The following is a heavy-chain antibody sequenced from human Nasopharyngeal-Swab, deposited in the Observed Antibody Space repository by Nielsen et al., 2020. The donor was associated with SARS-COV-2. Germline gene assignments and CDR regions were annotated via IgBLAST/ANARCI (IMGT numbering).Heavy chain of an antibody. CDR2: INHSGST. V-gene: IGHV4-34*01. Sequence: SETLSLPCTVYGGSFSGYYWSWIRQPPGKGLEWIGEINHSGSTNYNPSLKSRVTISVDTSKNQFSLKLSSVTAADTAVYYCARLRRDGRLKSPYYYYYMDVWGKGTTVTVSS. CDR1: GGSFSGYY. CDR3: ARLRRDGRLKSPYYYYYMDV. J-gene: IGHJ6*03. D-gene: IGHD3-16*01.